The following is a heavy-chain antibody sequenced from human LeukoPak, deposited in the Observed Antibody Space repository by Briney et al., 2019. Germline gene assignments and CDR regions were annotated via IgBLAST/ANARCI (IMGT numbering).Heavy chain of an antibody. D-gene: IGHD4-23*01. CDR1: GYSISSGYY. CDR2: IYHSGST. J-gene: IGHJ4*02. Sequence: EASETLSLTCAVSGYSISSGYYWGWIRQPPGKGLEWIGSIYHSGSTYYNPSLKSRVTISVDTSKNQFSLKLSSVTAADTAVYYCARTTVVIRNFDYLGQGTLVTVSS. V-gene: IGHV4-38-2*01. CDR3: ARTTVVIRNFDY.